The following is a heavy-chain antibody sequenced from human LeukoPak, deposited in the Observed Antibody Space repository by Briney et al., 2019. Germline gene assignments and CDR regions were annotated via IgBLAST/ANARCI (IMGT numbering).Heavy chain of an antibody. CDR1: GYTFTSYY. CDR3: AREGPRGYSYERIYYFDY. Sequence: ASVKVSCKASGYTFTSYYMHWVRQAPRQGLEWMGIINPSGGSTSYAQKFQGRVTMTRDMSTSTVYMELSSLRSEDTAVYYCAREGPRGYSYERIYYFDYWGQGTLVTVSS. D-gene: IGHD5-18*01. V-gene: IGHV1-46*01. J-gene: IGHJ4*02. CDR2: INPSGGST.